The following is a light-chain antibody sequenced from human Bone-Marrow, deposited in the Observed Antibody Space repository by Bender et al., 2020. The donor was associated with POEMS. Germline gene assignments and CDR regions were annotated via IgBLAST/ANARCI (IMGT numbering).Light chain of an antibody. Sequence: QSALTQPASVSGSPGQSITISCTGTSSDIGSYNYVSWYQQHPGKAPKLLISEVNKRPSGVPARFSGSKSGNTASLTVSGLQAEDEADYYCSAYAGGNNYCVFGGGTKLTVL. J-gene: IGLJ3*02. CDR2: EVN. V-gene: IGLV2-8*01. CDR3: SAYAGGNNYCV. CDR1: SSDIGSYNY.